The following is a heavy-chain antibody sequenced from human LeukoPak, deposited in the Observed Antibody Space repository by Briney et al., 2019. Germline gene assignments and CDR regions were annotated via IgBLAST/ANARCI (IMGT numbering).Heavy chain of an antibody. CDR2: ISSSSSYI. V-gene: IGHV3-21*01. CDR3: AREVVAATHNWFDP. CDR1: GFTFSSYS. J-gene: IGHJ5*02. D-gene: IGHD2-15*01. Sequence: GGSLRLSCAASGFTFSSYSMNWVRQAPGKGLEWVSSISSSSSYIYYADSVKGRFTISRDSAKNSLYLQMNSLRAEDTAVYYCAREVVAATHNWFDPWGQGTLVTVSS.